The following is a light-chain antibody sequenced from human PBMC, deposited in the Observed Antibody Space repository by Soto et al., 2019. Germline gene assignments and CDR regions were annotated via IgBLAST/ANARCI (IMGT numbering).Light chain of an antibody. CDR2: DVS. Sequence: QSVLTQPASVSGSPGQSIAISCIGTSSEIGSYNYVSWYQQHPGKAPKLMIYDVSNRPSGVSDRFSGSKSGDTASLTISGLQAEDEADYYCKSFTTSSTYVFGTGTKVTVL. J-gene: IGLJ1*01. CDR3: KSFTTSSTYV. V-gene: IGLV2-14*01. CDR1: SSEIGSYNY.